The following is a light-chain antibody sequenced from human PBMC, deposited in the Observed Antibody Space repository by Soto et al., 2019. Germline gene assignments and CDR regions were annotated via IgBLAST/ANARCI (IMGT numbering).Light chain of an antibody. CDR3: QEYDSYSPT. CDR2: HAS. Sequence: DIQITHSPCTLSASVGDGGNITCRASQSITSWLAWYQQKPGKAPNLLIYHASNLESGVPPRFSGSRSGTEFTLTISGLQPDDFATYYCQEYDSYSPTFGQGNTGAIK. J-gene: IGKJ1*01. CDR1: QSITSW. V-gene: IGKV1-5*01.